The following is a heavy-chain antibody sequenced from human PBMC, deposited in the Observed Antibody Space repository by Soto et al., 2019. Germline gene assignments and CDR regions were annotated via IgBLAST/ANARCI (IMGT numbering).Heavy chain of an antibody. Sequence: PGESLKISCKGSGYSFTSYWIGWVRQMPGKGLEWMGIIYPGDSDTRYSPSFQGQVTISADKSISTAYLQWSSLKASDTAMYYCARLGDFDWDHAFIDYWGQGTLVTVSS. CDR2: IYPGDSDT. V-gene: IGHV5-51*01. D-gene: IGHD3-9*01. CDR3: ARLGDFDWDHAFIDY. CDR1: GYSFTSYW. J-gene: IGHJ4*02.